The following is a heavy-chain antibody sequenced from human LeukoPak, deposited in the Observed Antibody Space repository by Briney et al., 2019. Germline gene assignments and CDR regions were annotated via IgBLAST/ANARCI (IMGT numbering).Heavy chain of an antibody. V-gene: IGHV4-38-2*01. Sequence: SETLSLTCAVSGFSISSGYYWGWIRQPPGKGLEWIGSMSHNRGTYYNSSLKSRVTISMDTSKNQFSLRLSSVTAADTAVYYCAGYYASGVSAYDYFGMDVWGKATTVTVSS. CDR1: GFSISSGYY. CDR3: AGYYASGVSAYDYFGMDV. J-gene: IGHJ6*04. D-gene: IGHD3-10*01. CDR2: MSHNRGT.